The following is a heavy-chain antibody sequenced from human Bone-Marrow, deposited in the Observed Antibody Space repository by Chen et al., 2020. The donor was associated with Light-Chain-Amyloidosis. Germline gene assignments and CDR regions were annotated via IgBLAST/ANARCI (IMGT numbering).Heavy chain of an antibody. CDR2: INHSGST. Sequence: QVQLQQWGAGLLKPSETLSLTCAVYGGSFSGYYWSWIRQPPGKGLEWIGEINHSGSTNYNPSLKSRVTISVDTSKNQFSLKLSSVTAADTAVYYCARVGLEAVAGTRGDYWGQGTLVTVSS. V-gene: IGHV4-34*01. J-gene: IGHJ4*02. CDR1: GGSFSGYY. CDR3: ARVGLEAVAGTRGDY. D-gene: IGHD6-19*01.